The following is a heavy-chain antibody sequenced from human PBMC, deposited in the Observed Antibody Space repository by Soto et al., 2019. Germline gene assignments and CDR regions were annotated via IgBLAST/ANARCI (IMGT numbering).Heavy chain of an antibody. CDR3: ARDGGVLRYFDWFYGMDV. V-gene: IGHV1-18*04. CDR2: ISAYNGNT. D-gene: IGHD3-9*01. J-gene: IGHJ6*02. Sequence: ASVKVSCKASGYTFTSYGISWVRQAPGQGLEWMGWISAYNGNTNYAQKLQGRVTMTTDTSTSTAYMELRSLRSDDTAVYYCARDGGVLRYFDWFYGMDVWGQGTTVTVSS. CDR1: GYTFTSYG.